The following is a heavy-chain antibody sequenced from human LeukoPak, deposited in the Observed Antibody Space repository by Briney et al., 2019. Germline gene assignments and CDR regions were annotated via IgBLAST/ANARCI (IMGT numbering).Heavy chain of an antibody. Sequence: PGGSLRLSCAASGFTFSSYAMSWVRQDPGKGLEWVSAISGGGGSTYYADSVKGRFTISRDNSKNTLYLQMNSLRAEDTAVYYCAKAPTVTNYYYGMDVWGQGTTVTVSS. CDR1: GFTFSSYA. J-gene: IGHJ6*02. CDR3: AKAPTVTNYYYGMDV. V-gene: IGHV3-23*01. CDR2: ISGGGGST. D-gene: IGHD4-17*01.